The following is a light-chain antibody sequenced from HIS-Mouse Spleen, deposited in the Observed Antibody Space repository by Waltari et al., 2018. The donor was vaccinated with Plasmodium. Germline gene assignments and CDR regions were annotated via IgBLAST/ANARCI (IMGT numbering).Light chain of an antibody. CDR2: EVS. J-gene: IGLJ2*01. CDR3: SSYTSSSTRV. V-gene: IGLV2-14*01. Sequence: QSALTQPASVSGSPGPSLPIPCPGPRSAVGGYHYVSWYQQHPGKAPKLMIYEVSNRPSGVSNRFSGSKSGNTASLTISGLQAEDEADYYCSSYTSSSTRVFGGGTKLTVL. CDR1: RSAVGGYHY.